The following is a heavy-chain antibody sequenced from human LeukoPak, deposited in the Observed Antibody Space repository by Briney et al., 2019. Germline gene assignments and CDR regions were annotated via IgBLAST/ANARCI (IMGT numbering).Heavy chain of an antibody. V-gene: IGHV3-23*01. CDR1: GFTFNTFN. CDR2: TSGSGGST. Sequence: GGSLRLSCAASGFTFNTFNMNWVRQAPGKGLEWVSATSGSGGSTYYADSVKGRFTISRDNSKNTLYLQMNSLRAEDTAVYYCAKTYDILTGYYLPNFDYWGQGTLVTVSS. J-gene: IGHJ4*02. CDR3: AKTYDILTGYYLPNFDY. D-gene: IGHD3-9*01.